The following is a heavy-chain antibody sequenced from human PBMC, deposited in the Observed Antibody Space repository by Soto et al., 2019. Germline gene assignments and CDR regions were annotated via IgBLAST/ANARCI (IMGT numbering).Heavy chain of an antibody. V-gene: IGHV3-23*01. Sequence: EVQLLESGGGLVQPGGSLRLSCAASGFTFSSYAMSWVRQAPGKGLEWVSAISGSGGSTYYADSVKGRFTISRDNSKNTLYLQMNSLRAEDTAVYYCAKDPVMVRGVIPLGGYDSNYMDVWGKGTTVTVSS. J-gene: IGHJ6*03. CDR1: GFTFSSYA. D-gene: IGHD3-10*01. CDR3: AKDPVMVRGVIPLGGYDSNYMDV. CDR2: ISGSGGST.